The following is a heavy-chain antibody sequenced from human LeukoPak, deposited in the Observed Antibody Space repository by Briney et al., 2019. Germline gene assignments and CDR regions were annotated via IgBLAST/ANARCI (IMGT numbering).Heavy chain of an antibody. CDR1: GGSISSGSYY. CDR3: ARESIANFDY. Sequence: SQTLSLTCTVSGGSISSGSYYWSWIRQPAGKGLEWIGRIYTSGSTNYNPSLKSRVTISVDTSKNQFSLKLSSVTAADTAVYYCARESIANFDYWGQGTLVTVSS. V-gene: IGHV4-61*02. D-gene: IGHD6-13*01. CDR2: IYTSGST. J-gene: IGHJ4*02.